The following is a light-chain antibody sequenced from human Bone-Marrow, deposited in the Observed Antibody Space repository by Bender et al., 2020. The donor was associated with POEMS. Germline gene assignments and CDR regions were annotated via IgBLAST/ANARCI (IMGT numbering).Light chain of an antibody. J-gene: IGLJ1*01. CDR1: NSDVGGYKL. CDR3: SSYTSSSIYV. V-gene: IGLV2-14*03. CDR2: DVS. Sequence: QSALTQPASVSGSPGQSITMSCSGSNSDVGGYKLVSWYQQHPGKAPKLILFDVSRRPSGVSSRFSGSKSGNMASLTISGLQAEDEADYYCSSYTSSSIYVFGTGTKVTVL.